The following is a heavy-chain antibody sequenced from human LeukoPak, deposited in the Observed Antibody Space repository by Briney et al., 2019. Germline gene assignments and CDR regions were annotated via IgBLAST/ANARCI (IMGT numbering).Heavy chain of an antibody. D-gene: IGHD2-15*01. V-gene: IGHV3-23*01. Sequence: GGSLRLSCAASGFTFSSHSMSWVRQAPGKGLEWVSGISGSGGSTYHADSVKGRFTISRDNSKNTLYLQMNSLRGGDTAVYYCAKSRIPTATTGQLDYWGQGTLVTVSS. CDR2: ISGSGGST. J-gene: IGHJ4*02. CDR3: AKSRIPTATTGQLDY. CDR1: GFTFSSHS.